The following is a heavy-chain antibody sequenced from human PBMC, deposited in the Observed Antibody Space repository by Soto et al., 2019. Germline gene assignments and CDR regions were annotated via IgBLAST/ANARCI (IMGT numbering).Heavy chain of an antibody. J-gene: IGHJ3*02. CDR3: GREQGPRPGGGGTEPLDI. D-gene: IGHD3-16*01. V-gene: IGHV1-46*03. CDR1: GYSFTSQY. Sequence: QVQLVQSGAEVKKPGASVKISCEASGYSFTSQYVHWVRQAPGQGLEWMGIINPNGGSTTYAQKFQGRATQTRDPATSKGYKELGRPTVEGKAVYLLGREQGPRPGGGGTEPLDIWGQGTMVTVAS. CDR2: INPNGGST.